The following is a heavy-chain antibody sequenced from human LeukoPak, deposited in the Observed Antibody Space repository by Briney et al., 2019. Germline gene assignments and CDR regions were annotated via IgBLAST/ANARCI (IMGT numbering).Heavy chain of an antibody. CDR2: IYYSGST. Sequence: SETLSLTCTVSGGSISSSSYYWGWIRQPPGKGPEWIGSIYYSGSTYYNPSLKSRVTISVDTSKNQFSLKLSSVTAADTAVYYCARQRPSYYDSSGYPDYFDYWGQGTLVTVSS. CDR3: ARQRPSYYDSSGYPDYFDY. D-gene: IGHD3-22*01. V-gene: IGHV4-39*01. J-gene: IGHJ4*02. CDR1: GGSISSSSYY.